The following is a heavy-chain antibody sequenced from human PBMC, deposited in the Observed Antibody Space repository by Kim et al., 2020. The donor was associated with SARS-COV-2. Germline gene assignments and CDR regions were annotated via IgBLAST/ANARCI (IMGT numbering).Heavy chain of an antibody. J-gene: IGHJ4*02. Sequence: ADSGKGRFSLSRDNSNHTLYLQMNSLRAEDTAVYYCAKVTSGYSSGCPDYWGQGTLVIVSS. D-gene: IGHD6-19*01. V-gene: IGHV3-23*03. CDR3: AKVTSGYSSGCPDY.